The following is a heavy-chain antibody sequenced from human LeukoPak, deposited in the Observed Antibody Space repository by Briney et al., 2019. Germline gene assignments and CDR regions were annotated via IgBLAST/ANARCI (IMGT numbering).Heavy chain of an antibody. CDR3: ARGAEYYAIWRGYAGYSDY. CDR1: GYSISNGYY. Sequence: PSETLSLTCTVSGYSISNGYYWGWIRQPPGKGLEWVGSIYHRGSTYYNPSLRSRVTISLDRSKEKFSLKLTSVTAADTAVYFCARGAEYYAIWRGYAGYSDYWGQGISVTVSS. D-gene: IGHD3-3*01. V-gene: IGHV4-38-2*02. J-gene: IGHJ4*02. CDR2: IYHRGST.